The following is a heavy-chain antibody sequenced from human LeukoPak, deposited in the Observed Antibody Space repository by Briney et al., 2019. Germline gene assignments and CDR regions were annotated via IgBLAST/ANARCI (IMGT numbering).Heavy chain of an antibody. CDR3: ARNADDSSSYPYFDY. D-gene: IGHD3-22*01. Sequence: SQTLSLTCTVSGGSISNYYWSWIRQPPGKELEWIGYIYHSGSTNYYPSLKSRVTISQDTSKNQFSLKLSSVTAADTAVYYCARNADDSSSYPYFDYWGQGTLVTVSS. V-gene: IGHV4-59*01. CDR2: IYHSGST. CDR1: GGSISNYY. J-gene: IGHJ4*02.